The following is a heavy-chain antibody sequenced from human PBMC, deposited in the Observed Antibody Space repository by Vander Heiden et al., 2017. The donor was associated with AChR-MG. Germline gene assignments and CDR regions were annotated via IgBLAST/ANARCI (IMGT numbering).Heavy chain of an antibody. CDR3: ARGRAEYRYGYIDY. Sequence: QLQLQPWGAGLLKPSETLSLTCAVYGGSFSGYYWSWIRQPPGKGLEWIVEINHSGSKNYNPALKSRFTTSVDTSKNQLSLRLRSVTAADTAVYYFARGRAEYRYGYIDYWGQGTLVTVSS. CDR2: INHSGSK. D-gene: IGHD5-18*01. V-gene: IGHV4-34*01. CDR1: GGSFSGYY. J-gene: IGHJ4*02.